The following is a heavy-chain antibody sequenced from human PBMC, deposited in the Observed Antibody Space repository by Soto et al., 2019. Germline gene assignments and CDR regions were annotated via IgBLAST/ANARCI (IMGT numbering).Heavy chain of an antibody. CDR3: ARGLYSSGSYYFDY. D-gene: IGHD6-19*01. CDR2: IYYSGST. Sequence: SETLSLTCTVSGGSISSYYWSWIRQPPGKGLEWIGYIYYSGSTNYNPSLKSRVTISVDTSKNQFSLKLSSVTAADTAVYYCARGLYSSGSYYFDYWGQGTLVTVSS. J-gene: IGHJ4*02. CDR1: GGSISSYY. V-gene: IGHV4-59*01.